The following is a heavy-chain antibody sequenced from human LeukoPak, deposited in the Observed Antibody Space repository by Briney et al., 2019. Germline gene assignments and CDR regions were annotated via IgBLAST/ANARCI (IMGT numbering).Heavy chain of an antibody. CDR1: GYTFTMYG. J-gene: IGHJ4*02. Sequence: ASVKVSCKASGYTFTMYGISWVRQAPGQGLQWLGWISPHNGNTKYAQYLQGRVSMTTDTSTSTAYLELRSLRSDDTAIYYCARDLNYVTLGYDILADVGYYFDYWGQGSLVTVSS. D-gene: IGHD3-9*01. CDR3: ARDLNYVTLGYDILADVGYYFDY. V-gene: IGHV1-18*01. CDR2: ISPHNGNT.